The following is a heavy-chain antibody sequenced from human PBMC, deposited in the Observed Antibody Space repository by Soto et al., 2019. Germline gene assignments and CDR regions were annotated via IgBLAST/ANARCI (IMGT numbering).Heavy chain of an antibody. CDR3: ARVLSRGISLSMDV. J-gene: IGHJ6*02. D-gene: IGHD3-3*02. CDR1: GASMSPYY. Sequence: SETLSLTCTVSGASMSPYYWSWIRQPPGKGLEWIGYIYYSGNTGSNPSLKSRVTISMDTSKNQFSLKLSSVTAEDTAMYYCARVLSRGISLSMDVWGQGTTVTVSS. CDR2: IYYSGNT. V-gene: IGHV4-59*01.